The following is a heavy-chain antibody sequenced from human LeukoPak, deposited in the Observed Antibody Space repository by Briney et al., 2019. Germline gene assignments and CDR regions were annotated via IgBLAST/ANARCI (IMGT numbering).Heavy chain of an antibody. CDR1: GITFSSYA. CDR2: ISWNSGSI. CDR3: AKAGPRIAAAGEFDY. V-gene: IGHV3-9*01. J-gene: IGHJ4*02. D-gene: IGHD6-13*01. Sequence: GGSLRLSCAASGITFSSYAMHWVRQAPGKGLEWVSGISWNSGSIGYADSVKGRFTISRDNAKNSLYLQMNSLRAEDTALYYCAKAGPRIAAAGEFDYWGQGTLVTVSS.